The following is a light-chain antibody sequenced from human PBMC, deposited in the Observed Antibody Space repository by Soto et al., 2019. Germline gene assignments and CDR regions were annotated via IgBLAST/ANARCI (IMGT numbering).Light chain of an antibody. V-gene: IGKV3-20*01. CDR1: QSFSSSY. CDR3: QHYGSAGT. Sequence: EIVLTQSPGTLSLSPGERATLSCRASQSFSSSYLASYQRKPGQAPRLLIYGASSRATGIPDRFSGSGSGTDFTLTISRLEPEDFAVYYCQHYGSAGTFGQGTKVEVK. CDR2: GAS. J-gene: IGKJ1*01.